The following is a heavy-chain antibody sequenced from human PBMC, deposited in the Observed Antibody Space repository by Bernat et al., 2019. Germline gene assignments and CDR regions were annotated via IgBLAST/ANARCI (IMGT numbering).Heavy chain of an antibody. CDR1: GFTFSSYW. Sequence: EVQLVESGGGLVQPGGSLRLSCAAPGFTFSSYWMSWVRQAPGKGLEWVANIKQDGSEKYYVDSVKGRFTISRDNAKNSLYLQMNSLRAEDTAVYYCARAKKDIVLVVYARNYFDYWGQGTLVTVSS. CDR3: ARAKKDIVLVVYARNYFDY. V-gene: IGHV3-7*03. J-gene: IGHJ4*02. CDR2: IKQDGSEK. D-gene: IGHD2-8*02.